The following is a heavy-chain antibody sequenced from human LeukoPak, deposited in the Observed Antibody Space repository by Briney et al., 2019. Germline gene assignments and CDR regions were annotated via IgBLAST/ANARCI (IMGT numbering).Heavy chain of an antibody. J-gene: IGHJ4*02. V-gene: IGHV4-39*01. CDR1: GGSIRSSNYY. Sequence: SETLSLTCTVFGGSIRSSNYYWGWIRQPPGKGLEWIGSIYYSGTTYYSSSLKSRVVISVDTSKNQFSLKLSSVTATDTAVYYCARHEAQDFDYWGQGTLVTVSS. CDR2: IYYSGTT. CDR3: ARHEAQDFDY.